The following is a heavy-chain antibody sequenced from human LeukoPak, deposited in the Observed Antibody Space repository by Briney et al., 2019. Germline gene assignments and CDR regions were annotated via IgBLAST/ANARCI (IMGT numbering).Heavy chain of an antibody. CDR2: IYYSGST. J-gene: IGHJ4*02. CDR1: GGSISSYY. V-gene: IGHV4-59*01. CDR3: ARDRIAALDY. Sequence: PSETLSLTCTVSGGSISSYYWSWIRQPPGKGLEWIGYIYYSGSTNYNPSLKSRVTISVDTSKNQFSLKLSSVTAADKAVYYCARDRIAALDYWGQGTLVTVSS. D-gene: IGHD6-6*01.